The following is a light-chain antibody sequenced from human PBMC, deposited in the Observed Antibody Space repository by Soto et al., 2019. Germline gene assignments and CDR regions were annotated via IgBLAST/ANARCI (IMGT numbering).Light chain of an antibody. Sequence: QSALTQPASVSGSPGQSITISCTGTSSDVGGFNYVSWFQQHPGKAPKLIISEVSYRPSGVSHRFSGSKSGNTASLTISLLPDEDAADYYCTYSTSYTSYVFGTGTKLTVL. V-gene: IGLV2-14*01. CDR1: SSDVGGFNY. J-gene: IGLJ1*01. CDR2: EVS. CDR3: TYSTSYTSYV.